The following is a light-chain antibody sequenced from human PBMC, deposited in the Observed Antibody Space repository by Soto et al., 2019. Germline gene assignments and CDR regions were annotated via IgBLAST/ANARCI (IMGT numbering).Light chain of an antibody. J-gene: IGLJ1*01. Sequence: QSALTQPRSVSGSPGQSVTISCTGTSSDVGGYSYVSWYQQHPGKAPKLMIYDVTKRPSGVPVRLSGSKSGNTASLTISGLQAEDEADYYCCSYAGRYTFVCGTGTKLTVL. CDR1: SSDVGGYSY. CDR2: DVT. CDR3: CSYAGRYTFV. V-gene: IGLV2-11*01.